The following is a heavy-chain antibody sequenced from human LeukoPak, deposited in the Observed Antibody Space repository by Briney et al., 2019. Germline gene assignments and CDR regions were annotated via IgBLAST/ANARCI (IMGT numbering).Heavy chain of an antibody. CDR2: ISGYNGNT. V-gene: IGHV1-18*01. CDR1: GYTFRSYD. D-gene: IGHD3-16*02. J-gene: IGHJ4*02. Sequence: EASVKVSCKASGYTFRSYDVSWVRQAPGQGLEWMGWISGYNGNTNYAQNLQGRVTMTTDTSTSTAYMELRSLRSDDTAVYYCARVPEDYVWGSYRPYLDYWGQGTLVSVSS. CDR3: ARVPEDYVWGSYRPYLDY.